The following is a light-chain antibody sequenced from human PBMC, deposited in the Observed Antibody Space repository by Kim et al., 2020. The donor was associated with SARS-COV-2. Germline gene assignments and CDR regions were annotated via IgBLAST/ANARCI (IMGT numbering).Light chain of an antibody. J-gene: IGKJ5*01. Sequence: PGERATLSCRARPSISSSYLAGYQQKPGRAPRLLIYGASSRATGIPDRFSGSGSGTDFTLTISRLEPEDFAVYYCQQYGSSPPITFGQGTRLEIK. CDR2: GAS. CDR3: QQYGSSPPIT. V-gene: IGKV3-20*01. CDR1: PSISSSY.